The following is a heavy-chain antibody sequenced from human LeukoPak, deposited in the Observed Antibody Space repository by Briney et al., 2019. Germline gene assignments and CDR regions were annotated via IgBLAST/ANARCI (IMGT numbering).Heavy chain of an antibody. CDR1: GFTFSSYA. Sequence: TGGSLRLSCAASGFTFSSYAMSWVRQAPGKGLGWVSAISGSGGSTYYADSVKGRFTISRDNSKNTLYLQMNSLRAEDTAVYYCANSPLGYNTNWGQGTLVTVSS. V-gene: IGHV3-23*01. CDR3: ANSPLGYNTN. D-gene: IGHD5-24*01. CDR2: ISGSGGST. J-gene: IGHJ4*02.